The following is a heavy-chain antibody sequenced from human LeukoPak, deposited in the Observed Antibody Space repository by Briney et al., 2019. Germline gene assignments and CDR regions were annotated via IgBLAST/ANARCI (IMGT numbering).Heavy chain of an antibody. J-gene: IGHJ3*01. CDR2: ITGSGDTR. CDR3: GKDPNGDYIGAFDF. Sequence: QPGGSLRLSCVASGITFRNYAVTWVRQAPGKGLEWVSSITGSGDTRRYADSVKGRFTISRDNSLDTLYLQMNSLSAKDTAIYYCGKDPNGDYIGAFDFWGRGTMVTVSS. V-gene: IGHV3-23*01. CDR1: GITFRNYA. D-gene: IGHD4-17*01.